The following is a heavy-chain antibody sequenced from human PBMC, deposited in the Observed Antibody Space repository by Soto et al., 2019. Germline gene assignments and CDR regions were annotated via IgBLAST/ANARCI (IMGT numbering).Heavy chain of an antibody. CDR2: IYISGST. J-gene: IGHJ5*02. Sequence: EAQLVESGGGLVQPGGSLRLSCAASGFSVSSTYMSWVRQAPGKGLEWVSVIYISGSTRYADSLRGRFTTSRQNSENTLFLQLMSLRHEDTAVYYCVRGLWFGQLYADLWGQGTVVTVSS. V-gene: IGHV3-53*04. D-gene: IGHD3-10*01. CDR1: GFSVSSTY. CDR3: VRGLWFGQLYADL.